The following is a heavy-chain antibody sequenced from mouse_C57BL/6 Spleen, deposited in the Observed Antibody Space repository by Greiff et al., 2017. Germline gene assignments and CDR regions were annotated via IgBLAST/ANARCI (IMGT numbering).Heavy chain of an antibody. J-gene: IGHJ4*01. CDR1: GYTFTSYW. D-gene: IGHD3-1*01. CDR3: ASRDGYYAMDY. CDR2: IYPGSGST. V-gene: IGHV1-55*01. Sequence: QVQLQQPGAELVKPGASVKMSCKASGYTFTSYWITWVKQRPGQGLEWIGDIYPGSGSTNYNVKFKSKATLTVDTSSSTAYMQLSSLTSEDSAVYYCASRDGYYAMDYWGQGTSVTVSS.